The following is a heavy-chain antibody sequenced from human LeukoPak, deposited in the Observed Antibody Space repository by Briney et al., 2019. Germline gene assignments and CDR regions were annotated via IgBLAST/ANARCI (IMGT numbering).Heavy chain of an antibody. CDR1: GFTFSSYW. V-gene: IGHV3-7*03. CDR3: AKESFAAAAGTMGY. J-gene: IGHJ4*02. Sequence: RSGGSLRLSCAASGFTFSSYWMSWVRQAPGKGLEWVANIKQDGSEKYYVDSVKGRFTISRDNAKNSLYLQMNSLRAEDTAVYYCAKESFAAAAGTMGYWGQGTLVTVSS. CDR2: IKQDGSEK. D-gene: IGHD6-13*01.